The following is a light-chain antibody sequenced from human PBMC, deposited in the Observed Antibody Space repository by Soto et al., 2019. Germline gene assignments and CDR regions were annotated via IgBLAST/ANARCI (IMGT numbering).Light chain of an antibody. CDR2: AVS. V-gene: IGLV2-14*03. CDR3: GSYSSNTTPI. J-gene: IGLJ2*01. CDR1: GFDIGGYDY. Sequence: QSARTQPASVSGSPGQSITISCTGTGFDIGGYDYVSWYQLHTGKGPKLIISAVSTRPSGVSSRFSGAKSGNTASLTISGRQAEAEAHYFCGSYSSNTTPIFGGGTKRTVL.